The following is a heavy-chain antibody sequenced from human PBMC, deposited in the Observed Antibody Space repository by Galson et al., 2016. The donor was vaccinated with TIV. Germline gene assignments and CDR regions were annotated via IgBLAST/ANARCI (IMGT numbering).Heavy chain of an antibody. Sequence: QSGAEVTKPGESLKISCKGSGYRFTSSWIGWVRQMPGKGLEWMGIIYLGGSLIRYRPSFQGQVAISADKSINIVYLEWSSLKASDTAMYYCARQNDYGDYRGDAFDIWGQGTMVTVSS. D-gene: IGHD4-17*01. CDR2: IYLGGSLI. V-gene: IGHV5-51*01. CDR3: ARQNDYGDYRGDAFDI. J-gene: IGHJ3*02. CDR1: GYRFTSSW.